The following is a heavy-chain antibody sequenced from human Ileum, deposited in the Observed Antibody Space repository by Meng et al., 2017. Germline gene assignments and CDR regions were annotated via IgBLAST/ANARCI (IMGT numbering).Heavy chain of an antibody. CDR2: IHAGSGDT. Sequence: QVQFVPSGAEVKKPGALARISCKASGFTFSNYAIYWVRQAPGQSLEWLGWIHAGSGDTKFSQTFQGRLTFDRDTSADTVYMELSSLTSGNRAVYYCGRGRASFYFDFLGQGTLVTVSS. J-gene: IGHJ4*01. V-gene: IGHV1-3*01. CDR1: GFTFSNYA. CDR3: GRGRASFYFDF. D-gene: IGHD6-6*01.